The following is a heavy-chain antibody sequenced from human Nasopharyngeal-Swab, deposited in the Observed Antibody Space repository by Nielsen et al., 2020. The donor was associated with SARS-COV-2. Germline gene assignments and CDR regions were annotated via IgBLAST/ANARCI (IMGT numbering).Heavy chain of an antibody. V-gene: IGHV3-23*01. Sequence: GESLKISCAASGFTFSSYAMSWVRQAPGKGLEWVSAISGSGGSTYYADSVKGRFTISRDNSKNTLYLQMNSLRAEDTAVYYCAKCKEGGELERRVKYYYYYYGMDVWGQGTTVTVSS. CDR1: GFTFSSYA. D-gene: IGHD1-1*01. CDR3: AKCKEGGELERRVKYYYYYYGMDV. J-gene: IGHJ6*02. CDR2: ISGSGGST.